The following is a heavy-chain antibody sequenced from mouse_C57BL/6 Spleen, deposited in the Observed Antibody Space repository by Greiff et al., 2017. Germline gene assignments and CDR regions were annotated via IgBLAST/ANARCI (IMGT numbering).Heavy chain of an antibody. CDR3: ARDYSSYDYFDY. D-gene: IGHD1-1*01. CDR1: GYTFTSYG. CDR2: IYPRSGNT. Sequence: VQLQQSGAELARPGASVKLSCKASGYTFTSYGISGVKQRTGQGLEWIGEIYPRSGNTYYNEKFKGKATLTADKSSSTAYMELRSLTSEDSAVYFCARDYSSYDYFDYWGQGTTLTVSS. J-gene: IGHJ2*01. V-gene: IGHV1-81*01.